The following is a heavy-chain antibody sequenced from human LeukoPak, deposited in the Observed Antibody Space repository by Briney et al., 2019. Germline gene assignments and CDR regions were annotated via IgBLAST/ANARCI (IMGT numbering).Heavy chain of an antibody. V-gene: IGHV4-39*07. CDR1: GGSISSSRYY. D-gene: IGHD2-2*02. Sequence: SETLSLTCTVSGGSISSSRYYWGWIRQPPGKGLEWIESMYYSWSTYYNTSLKSRVTISVDTYKNQFSLNLRPVTAVAAAGYYRARDYTKVPAAIINNWFDPWGQGTLVTVSS. CDR3: ARDYTKVPAAIINNWFDP. J-gene: IGHJ5*02. CDR2: MYYSWST.